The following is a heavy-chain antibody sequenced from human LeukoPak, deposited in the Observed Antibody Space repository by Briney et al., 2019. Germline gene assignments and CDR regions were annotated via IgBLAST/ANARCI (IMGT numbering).Heavy chain of an antibody. Sequence: QSGPTLVKPTQTLTLTCTFSGFSLSTSGVGVGWIRQPPGKALEWLALIYWDDDKRYSPSLESRLTITKDTFKNQVVLTMTNMDPVDTATYYCAHSEDYYGSVDAFDIWGQGTMVTVSS. CDR1: GFSLSTSGVG. CDR3: AHSEDYYGSVDAFDI. CDR2: IYWDDDK. J-gene: IGHJ3*02. D-gene: IGHD3-10*01. V-gene: IGHV2-5*02.